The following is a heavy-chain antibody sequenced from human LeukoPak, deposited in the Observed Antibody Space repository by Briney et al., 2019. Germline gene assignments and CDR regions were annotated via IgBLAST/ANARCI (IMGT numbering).Heavy chain of an antibody. CDR1: GFTFSSYS. Sequence: GGSLRLSCAASGFTFSSYSMNWVRQAPGKGLEWVSSISSSSSDIYYADSVKGRFTISRDNAKNSLYLQMNSLRAEDTAVYYCARVRESSPYYYYYYYMDVWGKGTTVTVSS. V-gene: IGHV3-21*01. D-gene: IGHD1-26*01. CDR3: ARVRESSPYYYYYYYMDV. J-gene: IGHJ6*03. CDR2: ISSSSSDI.